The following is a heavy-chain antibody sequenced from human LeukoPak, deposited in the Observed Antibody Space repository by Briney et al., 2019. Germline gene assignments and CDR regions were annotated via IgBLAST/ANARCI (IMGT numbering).Heavy chain of an antibody. CDR2: ISYDGSNK. Sequence: GGSLRLSCAASGFTFSSYAMHWVRQAPGKGLEWVAVISYDGSNKYYADSVKGRFTISRDNSKNTLYLQMNSLRAEDTAVYYCARDLSGIAGYTYGRGIDYWGQGTLVTVSS. D-gene: IGHD5-18*01. CDR3: ARDLSGIAGYTYGRGIDY. J-gene: IGHJ4*02. CDR1: GFTFSSYA. V-gene: IGHV3-30*04.